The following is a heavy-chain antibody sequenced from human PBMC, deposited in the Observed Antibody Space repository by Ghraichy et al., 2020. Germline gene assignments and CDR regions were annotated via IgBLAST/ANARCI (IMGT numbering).Heavy chain of an antibody. D-gene: IGHD6-13*01. V-gene: IGHV4-61*01. Sequence: GSLRLSCTVSGGSVSSGSYYWSWIRQPPGKGLEWIGYIYYSGSTNYNPSLKSRVTISVDTSKNQFSLKLSSVTAADTAVYYCARESSSWYGEGFDYWGQGTLVTVSS. CDR1: GGSVSSGSYY. CDR2: IYYSGST. J-gene: IGHJ4*02. CDR3: ARESSSWYGEGFDY.